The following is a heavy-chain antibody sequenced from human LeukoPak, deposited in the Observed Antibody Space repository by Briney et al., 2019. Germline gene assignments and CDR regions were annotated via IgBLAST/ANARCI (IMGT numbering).Heavy chain of an antibody. D-gene: IGHD4-17*01. J-gene: IGHJ4*02. CDR2: INAGNGNT. CDR1: GYTFTSYA. CDR3: ARDLATVTTVHFDY. Sequence: ASVKVSCKASGYTFTSYAMHWVRQATGQRLEWMGWINAGNGNTKYSQKFQGRVTITGDTSASTAYLELSSLRSEDTAVYYCARDLATVTTVHFDYWGQGTLVTVSS. V-gene: IGHV1-3*01.